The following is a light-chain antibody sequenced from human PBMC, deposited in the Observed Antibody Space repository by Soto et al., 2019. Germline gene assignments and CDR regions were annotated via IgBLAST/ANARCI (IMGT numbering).Light chain of an antibody. CDR2: EVS. J-gene: IGLJ2*01. CDR1: SSDVGGYNY. Sequence: QSVLTQPASVSGSPGQSITISCTGTSSDVGGYNYVSWYQQHPGKARKLMIYEVSNRPSGVSNRFSGSKSGNTASLTISGLQAEDEADYYCSSYTSSSTLVFGGGTKLTVL. V-gene: IGLV2-14*01. CDR3: SSYTSSSTLV.